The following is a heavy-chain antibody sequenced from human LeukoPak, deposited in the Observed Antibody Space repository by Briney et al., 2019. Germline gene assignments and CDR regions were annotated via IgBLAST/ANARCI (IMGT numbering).Heavy chain of an antibody. CDR3: AKAFSGSRDYSYYMDV. J-gene: IGHJ6*03. CDR2: ISWDGGST. D-gene: IGHD1-26*01. Sequence: GGSLRLSCAASGFTFDDYAMHWVRQAPGKGLEWVSLISWDGGSTYYADSVKGRFTISRDNSKNSLYLQMNSPRAEDTALYYCAKAFSGSRDYSYYMDVWGKGTTVTVSS. V-gene: IGHV3-43D*03. CDR1: GFTFDDYA.